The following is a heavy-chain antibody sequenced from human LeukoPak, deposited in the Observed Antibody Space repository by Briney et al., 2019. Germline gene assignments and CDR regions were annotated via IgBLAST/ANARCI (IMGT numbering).Heavy chain of an antibody. J-gene: IGHJ2*01. V-gene: IGHV4-59*08. CDR2: IYYSGST. CDR1: SGSISSYY. Sequence: SETLSLTCTVSSGSISSYYWSWIRQPPGKGLEWIGYIYYSGSTNYNPSLKSRVTISVDTSKNQFSLKLSSVTAADTAVYYCARQGGGFWYFDLWGRGTLVTVSS. D-gene: IGHD6-25*01. CDR3: ARQGGGFWYFDL.